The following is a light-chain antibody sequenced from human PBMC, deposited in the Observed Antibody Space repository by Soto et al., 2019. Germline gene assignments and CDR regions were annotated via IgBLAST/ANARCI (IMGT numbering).Light chain of an antibody. CDR2: GAS. CDR3: QQYGSPTWT. Sequence: EIVLTQSPGTLSLSPGERATLSCRASQSVSSSYFAWYQQKPGQAPRLLIYGASSRATGIPDRFSGSGSGTDFTLTISRLEPEDFAVYYCQQYGSPTWTFGQGTKVEIK. CDR1: QSVSSSY. V-gene: IGKV3-20*01. J-gene: IGKJ1*01.